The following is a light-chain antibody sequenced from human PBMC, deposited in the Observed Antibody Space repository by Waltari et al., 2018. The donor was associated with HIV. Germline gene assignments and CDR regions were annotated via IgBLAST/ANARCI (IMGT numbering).Light chain of an antibody. J-gene: IGKJ2*01. CDR1: QSVLYSSNSTNY. CDR2: GAS. V-gene: IGKV4-1*01. CDR3: HQYYSTPQT. Sequence: DIVMTQSPDSLAVSLGERATINCKSSQSVLYSSNSTNYLSWYQQKPGQPPRLLIYGASTRESGVPDRFSGSGSGTDFTLTISSLQAEDVAVYYCHQYYSTPQTFGQGTKLEIK.